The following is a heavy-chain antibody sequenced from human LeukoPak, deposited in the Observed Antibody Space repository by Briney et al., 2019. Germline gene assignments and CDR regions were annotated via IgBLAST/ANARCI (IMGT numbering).Heavy chain of an antibody. Sequence: TSETLSLTCTVSGGSINNYYWSWIRQPPGKGLEWIAYISYSGSTNYDPSLKSRVTISVDTSKNQFSLKLSSVTAADTAVYYCARARGSYSFDYWGQGTLVTVSS. CDR2: ISYSGST. CDR1: GGSINNYY. J-gene: IGHJ4*02. CDR3: ARARGSYSFDY. D-gene: IGHD1-26*01. V-gene: IGHV4-59*01.